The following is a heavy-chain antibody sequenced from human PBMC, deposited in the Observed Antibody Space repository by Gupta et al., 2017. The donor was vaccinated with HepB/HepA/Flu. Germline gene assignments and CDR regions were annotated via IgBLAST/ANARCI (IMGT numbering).Heavy chain of an antibody. CDR2: ISYDGRNK. CDR1: GFTFNNYA. Sequence: QVQVVESGGGVVQPGGSLRLSCEASGFTFNNYAIHWVRQAPGKGLEWVAVISYDGRNKSYTDAVKGRFTISRDIFKNTLFLQMNSLRAEDTAGYYCARANRGASTYFYGMDVWSQGTAVTVAS. J-gene: IGHJ6*02. D-gene: IGHD2/OR15-2a*01. V-gene: IGHV3-30*04. CDR3: ARANRGASTYFYGMDV.